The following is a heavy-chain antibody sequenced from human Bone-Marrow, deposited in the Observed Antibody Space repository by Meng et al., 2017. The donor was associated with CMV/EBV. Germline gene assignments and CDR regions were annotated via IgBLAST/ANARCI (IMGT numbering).Heavy chain of an antibody. CDR2: IKQDGAEK. CDR3: ARESVRRISVGTAGYFDY. CDR1: GLTFSAYW. J-gene: IGHJ4*02. V-gene: IGHV3-7*01. D-gene: IGHD2-21*02. Sequence: GESLKISCAASGLTFSAYWMSWVRQTPGRGLEWVANIKQDGAEKFYVDSVKGRFTIFRDNAKNSVYLQMNSLRVEDTAVYYCARESVRRISVGTAGYFDYWGQGALVTVSS.